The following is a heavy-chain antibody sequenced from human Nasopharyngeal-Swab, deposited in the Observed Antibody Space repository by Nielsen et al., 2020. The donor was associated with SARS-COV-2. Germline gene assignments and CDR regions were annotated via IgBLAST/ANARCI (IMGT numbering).Heavy chain of an antibody. D-gene: IGHD6-13*01. Sequence: GGSLRLSCAASGFTFSSYSMNWVRQAPGKGLKWVSSISSSSSYIYYADSVKGRFTIYRDNAKNSLYLQMNSLRAEDTAVYYCASSPAAAGTVYYYYGMDVWGQGTTVTVSS. CDR2: ISSSSSYI. CDR3: ASSPAAAGTVYYYYGMDV. CDR1: GFTFSSYS. J-gene: IGHJ6*02. V-gene: IGHV3-21*01.